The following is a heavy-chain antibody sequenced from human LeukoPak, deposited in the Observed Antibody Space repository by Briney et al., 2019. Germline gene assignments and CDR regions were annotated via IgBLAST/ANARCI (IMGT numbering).Heavy chain of an antibody. CDR3: ARDWCGGGSCYYFDH. Sequence: PGGSLRLSCAASRFTFTDYGMHWVRQPPGKGLEWVALIWYDGSGTYYADSVKGRFTISRDNSKNTLYLQMNSLRAEDTAVYYCARDWCGGGSCYYFDHWGQGTLVTVSS. D-gene: IGHD2-15*01. CDR2: IWYDGSGT. CDR1: RFTFTDYG. J-gene: IGHJ4*02. V-gene: IGHV3-33*01.